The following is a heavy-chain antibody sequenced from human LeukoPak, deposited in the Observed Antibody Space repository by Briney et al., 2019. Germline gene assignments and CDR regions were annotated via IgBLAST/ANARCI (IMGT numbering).Heavy chain of an antibody. Sequence: SETLSLTCTVSGGSISSGDYYWSWIRQPPGKGLEWIGYIYYSGSTYYNPSLKSRVTISVDTSKNQFSLKLSSVTAADTAVYYCAREVGTMIVVDNYGMDVWGQGTTVTVSS. CDR2: IYYSGST. J-gene: IGHJ6*02. CDR1: GGSISSGDYY. CDR3: AREVGTMIVVDNYGMDV. D-gene: IGHD3-22*01. V-gene: IGHV4-30-4*01.